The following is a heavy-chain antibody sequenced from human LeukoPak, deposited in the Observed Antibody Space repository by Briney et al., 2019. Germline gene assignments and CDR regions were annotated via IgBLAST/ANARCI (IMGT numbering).Heavy chain of an antibody. CDR3: ARDPPEDEWNSLDS. V-gene: IGHV4-59*02. CDR2: IHYSGLT. Sequence: SETLSLTCTVSGGSVNGYYWNWIRQAPGKGLEWIGFIHYSGLTVYSPSLQSRVSMSVDTSRDQFSLDLSSVTAADTALYYCARDPPEDEWNSLDSWGQGILVTVSS. CDR1: GGSVNGYY. J-gene: IGHJ4*02. D-gene: IGHD1-7*01.